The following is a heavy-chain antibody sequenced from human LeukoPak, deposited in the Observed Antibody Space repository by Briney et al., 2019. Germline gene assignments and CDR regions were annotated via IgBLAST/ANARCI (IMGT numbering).Heavy chain of an antibody. D-gene: IGHD6-13*01. V-gene: IGHV4-61*01. CDR2: IYYSGST. J-gene: IGHJ5*02. CDR1: GGSVSSGSYY. CDR3: ARDPRIAAAGTFWFDP. Sequence: SETLSLTRTVSGGSVSSGSYYWSWIRQPPGKGLEWIGYIYYSGSTNYNPSLKSRVTISVDTSKNQFSLKLSSVTAADTAVYYCARDPRIAAAGTFWFDPWGQGTLVTVSS.